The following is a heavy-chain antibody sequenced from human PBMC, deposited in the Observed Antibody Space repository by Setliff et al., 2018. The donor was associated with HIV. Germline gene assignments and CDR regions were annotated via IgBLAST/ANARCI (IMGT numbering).Heavy chain of an antibody. D-gene: IGHD3-3*01. V-gene: IGHV4-34*01. Sequence: PSETLSLTCAVYGGSFSGNYWSWIRQTPGKGLEWIAEINHSGNTNYNPSLKSRVTISVDTSKNQFSLKLSSVTAADTAVYYCARAPITIFGVIIIPVYFDYWGQGTLVTVSS. J-gene: IGHJ4*02. CDR2: INHSGNT. CDR1: GGSFSGNY. CDR3: ARAPITIFGVIIIPVYFDY.